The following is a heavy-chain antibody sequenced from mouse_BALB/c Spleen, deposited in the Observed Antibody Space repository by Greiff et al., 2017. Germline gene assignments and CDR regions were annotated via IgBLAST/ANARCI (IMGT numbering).Heavy chain of an antibody. D-gene: IGHD2-4*01. CDR2: IDPSDSYT. Sequence: QVQLQQSGAELVKPGASVKMSCKASGYTFTSYWMHWVKQRPGQGLEWIGVIDPSDSYTSYNQKFKGKATLTVDTSSSTAYMQLSSLTSEDSAVYYCALMISHAMDYWGQGTSVTVSS. V-gene: IGHV1-59*01. CDR1: GYTFTSYW. CDR3: ALMISHAMDY. J-gene: IGHJ4*01.